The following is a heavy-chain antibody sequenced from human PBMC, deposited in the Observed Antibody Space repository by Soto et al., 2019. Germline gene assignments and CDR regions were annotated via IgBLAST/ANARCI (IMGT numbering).Heavy chain of an antibody. CDR1: GFTFSDHY. CDR2: ISISGNTI. V-gene: IGHV3-11*01. J-gene: IGHJ4*02. D-gene: IGHD3-3*01. CDR3: ARGDFWSGYLFDY. Sequence: VQLVESGGGLVKPGGSLRLSCAASGFTFSDHYMSWIRQAPGKGLEWVSYISISGNTIHYADSVKGRFTISRDNAKNSLYLQMNSLRAEDTAVYYCARGDFWSGYLFDYWGQGTLVTVSS.